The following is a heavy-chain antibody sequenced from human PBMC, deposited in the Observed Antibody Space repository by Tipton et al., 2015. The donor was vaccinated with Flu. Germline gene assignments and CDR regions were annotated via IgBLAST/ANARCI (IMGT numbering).Heavy chain of an antibody. Sequence: GSLRLSCAVTGFTFSDSVMHWVRQASGKGLEWVGRIRSKASNYATSYGAWVKGRFTISRDDSKNTAYLQMNSLKTEDTAVYYCTRRYYHDTSGNYHPDYWGQGTLVTVSS. CDR1: GFTFSDSV. CDR2: IRSKASNYAT. J-gene: IGHJ4*02. D-gene: IGHD3-22*01. CDR3: TRRYYHDTSGNYHPDY. V-gene: IGHV3-73*01.